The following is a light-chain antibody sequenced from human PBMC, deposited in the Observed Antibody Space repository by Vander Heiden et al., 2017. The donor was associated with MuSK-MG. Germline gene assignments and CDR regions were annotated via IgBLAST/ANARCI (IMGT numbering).Light chain of an antibody. Sequence: QSALTQPPSVSGSPGQSVTVSCSGTSSDVGSYNRVSWYQQPPGTAPNLMIYEVSNRPSGVPDRFSGSKSGNTASLTISGLQAEDEGDYYCSSYTTSSTVVFGGGTKLTVL. CDR2: EVS. CDR3: SSYTTSSTVV. J-gene: IGLJ2*01. V-gene: IGLV2-18*02. CDR1: SSDVGSYNR.